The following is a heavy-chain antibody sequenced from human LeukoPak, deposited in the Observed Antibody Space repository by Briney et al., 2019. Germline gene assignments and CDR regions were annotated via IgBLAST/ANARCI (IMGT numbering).Heavy chain of an antibody. J-gene: IGHJ6*03. Sequence: ASVKVSCKASGFTFTSSAMQWVRQARGQRLEWIGWIVVGSGNTNYAQKFQERVTITRGMSTSTAYMELSSLRSEDTAVYYCAASYYYDSSGRGGYYYYYTDVWGKGTTVTVSS. V-gene: IGHV1-58*02. D-gene: IGHD3-22*01. CDR2: IVVGSGNT. CDR3: AASYYYDSSGRGGYYYYYTDV. CDR1: GFTFTSSA.